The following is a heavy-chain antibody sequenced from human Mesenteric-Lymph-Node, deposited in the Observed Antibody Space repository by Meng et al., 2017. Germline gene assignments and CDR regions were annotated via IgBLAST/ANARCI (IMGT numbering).Heavy chain of an antibody. J-gene: IGHJ1*01. Sequence: SETLSLTCTVSGDSIISWNFYWAWIRQPPGKNLEWIGTIYYTGSTYINPSVTSRVTMSVDRAKNQFSLKLTSVTAADTAMYYCARMKYDDAHWGQGTLVTVSS. V-gene: IGHV4-39*07. D-gene: IGHD3-3*01. CDR2: IYYTGST. CDR3: ARMKYDDAH. CDR1: GDSIISWNFY.